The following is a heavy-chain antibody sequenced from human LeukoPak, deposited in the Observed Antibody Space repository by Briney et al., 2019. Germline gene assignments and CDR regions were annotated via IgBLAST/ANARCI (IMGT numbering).Heavy chain of an antibody. D-gene: IGHD6-13*01. CDR2: IGGTGYTS. V-gene: IGHV3-23*01. CDR1: GFTFINYA. CDR3: AKDSKQQLVGFYFDY. J-gene: IGHJ4*02. Sequence: PGGSLRLSCAASGFTFINYAMTWVRQAPGKGLEWVSTIGGTGYTSFYADSVKGRFTISRDNSKNTLYLQMNSLRAEDTAVYYCAKDSKQQLVGFYFDYWGQGTLVTVSS.